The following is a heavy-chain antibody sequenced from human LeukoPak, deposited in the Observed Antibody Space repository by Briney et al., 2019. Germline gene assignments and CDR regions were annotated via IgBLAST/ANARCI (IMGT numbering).Heavy chain of an antibody. CDR3: ASPRSIAVN. CDR1: GFTFSRYA. V-gene: IGHV3-30-3*01. CDR2: ISYDGSNK. J-gene: IGHJ4*02. Sequence: GGSLRLSCAASGFTFSRYAMHWVRQAPGKGLEWVAVISYDGSNKYYADSVKGRFTISRDNSKNTLYLQMNSLRAEDTAVYYCASPRSIAVNWGQGTLVTVSS. D-gene: IGHD6-6*01.